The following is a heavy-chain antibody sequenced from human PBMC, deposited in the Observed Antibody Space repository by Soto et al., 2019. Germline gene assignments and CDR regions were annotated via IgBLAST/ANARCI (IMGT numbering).Heavy chain of an antibody. V-gene: IGHV5-51*01. CDR1: GYSFTRYW. J-gene: IGHJ6*03. CDR3: ARASIAVAGGYYYYYMDV. Sequence: GESLKISCKGSGYSFTRYWIGWVRQMPGKGLEWMGIIYPGDSDTRYSPSFQGQVTISADKSISTAYLQWSSLKASDTAMYYCARASIAVAGGYYYYYMDVWGKGTTVTVSS. D-gene: IGHD6-19*01. CDR2: IYPGDSDT.